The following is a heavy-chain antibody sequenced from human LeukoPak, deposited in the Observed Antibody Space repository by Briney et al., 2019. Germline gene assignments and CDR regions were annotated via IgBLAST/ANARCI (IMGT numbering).Heavy chain of an antibody. CDR3: ATLDARSSWARIDY. CDR1: GGSINSNNYY. V-gene: IGHV4-39*01. Sequence: SETLSLTCTVSGGSINSNNYYWGWIRQPPGKGLEWIGSIYYSGSTYYNPSLKSRVTISVDTSKNQFSLKLSSVTAADTAVYYYATLDARSSWARIDYWGQGTLVTVSS. D-gene: IGHD6-13*01. J-gene: IGHJ4*02. CDR2: IYYSGST.